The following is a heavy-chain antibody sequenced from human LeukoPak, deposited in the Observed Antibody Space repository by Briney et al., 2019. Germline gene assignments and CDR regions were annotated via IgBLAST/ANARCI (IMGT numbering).Heavy chain of an antibody. CDR2: ISGGGSYT. Sequence: GSPRLSCAASGFTFSRYTINWVRQAPGKGLEWVSSISGGGSYTYYADSVKGRFTITRDNAKNSVSLQMNSLSAEDTAIYYCARDGGYDWFGLDSWGQGTLVTVSS. CDR1: GFTFSRYT. CDR3: ARDGGYDWFGLDS. V-gene: IGHV3-21*01. J-gene: IGHJ4*02. D-gene: IGHD3-10*01.